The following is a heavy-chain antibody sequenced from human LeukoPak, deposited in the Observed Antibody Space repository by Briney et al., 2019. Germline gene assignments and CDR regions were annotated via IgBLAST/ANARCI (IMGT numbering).Heavy chain of an antibody. D-gene: IGHD2/OR15-2a*01. CDR1: EFTFSIAW. CDR2: IKSKNDGETT. Sequence: GGSLRLSCAAFEFTFSIAWMTWVRQAPGKGLEWVGRIKSKNDGETTDYAAPVKGRFSISRDDSRNTLYLQMDSLTEDTAVYYCTKDDPFNKYWGQGTLVTVSS. V-gene: IGHV3-15*01. CDR3: TKDDPFNKY. J-gene: IGHJ4*02.